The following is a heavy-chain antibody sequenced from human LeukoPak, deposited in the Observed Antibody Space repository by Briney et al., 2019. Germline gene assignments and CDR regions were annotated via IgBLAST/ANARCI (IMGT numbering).Heavy chain of an antibody. D-gene: IGHD2-15*01. CDR2: IIPILGIA. Sequence: GASVKVSCKASGGTFSSYAISWVRQAPGQGLEWMGRIIPILGIANYAQKFQGRVTITADKSTSTAYMELSSLRSEDTAVYYCASGVVAASPNFDYWGQGTLVTVSS. CDR3: ASGVVAASPNFDY. J-gene: IGHJ4*02. V-gene: IGHV1-69*04. CDR1: GGTFSSYA.